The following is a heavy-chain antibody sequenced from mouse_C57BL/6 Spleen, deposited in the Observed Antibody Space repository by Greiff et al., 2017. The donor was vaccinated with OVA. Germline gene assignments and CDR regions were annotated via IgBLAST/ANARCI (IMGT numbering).Heavy chain of an antibody. D-gene: IGHD2-1*01. J-gene: IGHJ3*01. CDR2: IYPGDGDT. CDR1: GYAFSSSW. CDR3: AREGVYGNYEGWFAY. Sequence: QVQLQQSGPELVKPGASVKISCKASGYAFSSSWMNWVKQRPGKGLEWIGRIYPGDGDTTYNGKFKGKATLTADKSSSTAYMQLSSLTSEDSAVYFCAREGVYGNYEGWFAYWGQGTLVTVSA. V-gene: IGHV1-82*01.